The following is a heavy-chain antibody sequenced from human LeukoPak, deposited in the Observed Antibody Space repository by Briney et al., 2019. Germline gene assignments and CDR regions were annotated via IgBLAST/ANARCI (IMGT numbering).Heavy chain of an antibody. J-gene: IGHJ4*02. CDR3: AGRDSSGYYYFDY. V-gene: IGHV4-4*02. CDR2: IYHSGST. CDR1: GGSISSSNW. D-gene: IGHD3-22*01. Sequence: SGTLSLTCAVSGGSISSSNWWSWVRLPPGKGLEWIGEIYHSGSTNYNPSLKSRVTISVDKSKNQFSLKLSSVTAADTAVYYCAGRDSSGYYYFDYWGQGTLVTVSS.